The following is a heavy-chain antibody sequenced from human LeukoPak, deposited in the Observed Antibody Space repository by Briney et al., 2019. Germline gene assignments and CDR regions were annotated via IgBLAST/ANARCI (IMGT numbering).Heavy chain of an antibody. CDR3: VAGDSGARDCFDL. CDR2: INQDGSQK. V-gene: IGHV3-7*01. D-gene: IGHD2-21*01. Sequence: GGSLRLSCAASGFTFSIYWVSWVRQAPGKGLEWVANINQDGSQKYHADCVKGRFTLSRQNAKNLFFLQMSRLRAEDTFFYCCVAGDSGARDCFDLWGRGTMVTVSS. CDR1: GFTFSIYW. J-gene: IGHJ3*01.